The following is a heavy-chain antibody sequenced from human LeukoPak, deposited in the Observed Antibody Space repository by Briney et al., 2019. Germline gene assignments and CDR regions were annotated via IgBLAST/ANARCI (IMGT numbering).Heavy chain of an antibody. J-gene: IGHJ4*02. CDR1: GGSISSYY. D-gene: IGHD3-10*01. Sequence: SETLSLTCTVSGGSISSYYWSWIRQPPGKGLEWIGYIYYSGSTSYNPSLKSRVTISVDTSKNQFSLKLSSVTAADTAVYYCASQDVYGSGSYSLSYWGQGTLVTVSS. CDR2: IYYSGST. CDR3: ASQDVYGSGSYSLSY. V-gene: IGHV4-59*08.